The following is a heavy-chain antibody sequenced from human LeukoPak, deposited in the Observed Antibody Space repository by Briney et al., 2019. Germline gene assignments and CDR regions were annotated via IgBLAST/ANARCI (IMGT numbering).Heavy chain of an antibody. V-gene: IGHV1-69*06. CDR3: ARDPIPHYYGSGSYYNYGMDV. CDR1: GGTFSSYA. CDR2: IIPIFGTA. Sequence: GAPVKVSCKASGGTFSSYAISWVRQAPGQGLEWMGGIIPIFGTANYAQKFQGRVTITADKSTSTAYMELSSLRSEDTAVYYCARDPIPHYYGSGSYYNYGMDVWGKGTTVTVSS. D-gene: IGHD3-10*01. J-gene: IGHJ6*04.